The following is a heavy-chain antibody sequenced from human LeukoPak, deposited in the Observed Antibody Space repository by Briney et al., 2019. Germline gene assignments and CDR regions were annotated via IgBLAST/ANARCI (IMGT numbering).Heavy chain of an antibody. D-gene: IGHD4-17*01. CDR3: AKDSFYDQGDYVSDF. Sequence: GGSLRLSCVASGFSASNYGMHWVRQAPGKGLEWVAVISYDESKKYYADSVQGRFTISRDNSKNTLYLQMNSLKVEDTAVYYCAKDSFYDQGDYVSDFWGQGTLVTVSS. CDR1: GFSASNYG. V-gene: IGHV3-30*18. CDR2: ISYDESKK. J-gene: IGHJ4*02.